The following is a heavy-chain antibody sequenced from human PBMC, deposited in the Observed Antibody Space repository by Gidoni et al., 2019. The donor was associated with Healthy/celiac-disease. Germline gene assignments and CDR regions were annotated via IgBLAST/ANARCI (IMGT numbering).Heavy chain of an antibody. V-gene: IGHV3-64D*09. CDR2: ISRNGVST. J-gene: IGHJ4*02. CDR1: GCTFSSDA. Sequence: EVKRVESGGGLVQHGGCLRLCCSAYGCTFSSDAMQWGRQAPGKGLEYFSAISRNGVSTYYADSGKRRFTISRDQSKNTLYLQMSSLRAEDTAVYYCVKPSPSGYIDYWCQGTLVTVSS. CDR3: VKPSPSGYIDY. D-gene: IGHD3-22*01.